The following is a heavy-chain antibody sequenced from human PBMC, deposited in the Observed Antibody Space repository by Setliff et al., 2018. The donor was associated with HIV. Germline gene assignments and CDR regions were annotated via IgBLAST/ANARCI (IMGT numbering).Heavy chain of an antibody. CDR3: ARRHGSGSLDAFDI. CDR2: INHSGST. D-gene: IGHD3-10*01. Sequence: SETLSLTCAVYGGSFSGYYWSWIRQPPGKGLEWIGEINHSGSTNCNPSLKSRVTISVDTSKNQFSLKLSSVTAADTAVYYCARRHGSGSLDAFDIWGQGTMVTV. CDR1: GGSFSGYY. V-gene: IGHV4-34*01. J-gene: IGHJ3*02.